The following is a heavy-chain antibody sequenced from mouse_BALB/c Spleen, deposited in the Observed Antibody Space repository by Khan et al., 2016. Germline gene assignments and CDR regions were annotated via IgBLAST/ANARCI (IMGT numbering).Heavy chain of an antibody. CDR2: IRLKSENYAT. CDR1: GFTFSNYW. D-gene: IGHD1-2*01. J-gene: IGHJ4*01. CDR3: TVGYNLVTMDY. V-gene: IGHV6-3*02. Sequence: EVKLEESGGGLVQPGGSMKLSCVASGFTFSNYWMSWVRQSPEKGLEWVAEIRLKSENYATHYAESVRGKFTISRDDSKSRLYLQMNSLRAEDTGIYYCTVGYNLVTMDYWGQGTSVTVSS.